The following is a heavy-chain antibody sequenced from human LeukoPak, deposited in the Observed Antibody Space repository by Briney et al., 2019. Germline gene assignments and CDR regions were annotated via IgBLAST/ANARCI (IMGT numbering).Heavy chain of an antibody. D-gene: IGHD3-16*02. J-gene: IGHJ4*02. CDR2: IYYSGST. V-gene: IGHV4-31*03. Sequence: PSETLSLTCTVSGGSISSGGYYWRWIRQHPGKGLEWIGYIYYSGSTYYNPSLKSRVTISVDTSKNQFSLKLSSVTAADTAVYYCAAAYVWGSYRTGDYWGQGTLVTVSS. CDR1: GGSISSGGYY. CDR3: AAAYVWGSYRTGDY.